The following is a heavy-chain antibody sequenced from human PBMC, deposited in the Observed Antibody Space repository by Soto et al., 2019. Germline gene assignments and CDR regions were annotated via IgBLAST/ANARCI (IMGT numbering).Heavy chain of an antibody. CDR3: ARESGGATATLDYYYFYMDV. J-gene: IGHJ6*03. CDR2: IHPNGGAT. D-gene: IGHD5-12*01. CDR1: GDSFHHYY. Sequence: VQLAQSGAEVKKPGASVKVSCKTSGDSFHHYYIHWVRQAPGPGLEWMGWIHPNGGATKYAQKFQGRVTVTRDTSIRTVYMELSSLRSDDTAVYYCARESGGATATLDYYYFYMDVWGKGTTVIVSS. V-gene: IGHV1-2*02.